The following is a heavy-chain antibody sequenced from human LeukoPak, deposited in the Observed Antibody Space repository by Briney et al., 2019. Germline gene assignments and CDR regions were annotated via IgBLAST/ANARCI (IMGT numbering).Heavy chain of an antibody. CDR1: GFTFSNSA. V-gene: IGHV3-23*01. J-gene: IGHJ4*02. CDR2: ISANGGAT. D-gene: IGHD3-10*01. CDR3: AKASGSPYYFDY. Sequence: GGSLRLSCAASGFTFSNSAMSWVRQAPGKGLECVSLISANGGATYYADSVKGRFTISRDNSKSTLYLQMNSLRADDTAVYYCAKASGSPYYFDYWGQGTLVTVSS.